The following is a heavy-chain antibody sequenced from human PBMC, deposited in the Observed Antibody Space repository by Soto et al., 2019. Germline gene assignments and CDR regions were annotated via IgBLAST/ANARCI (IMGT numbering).Heavy chain of an antibody. CDR1: VYPFTNYY. D-gene: IGHD4-17*01. CDR2: VNPSSDRT. V-gene: IGHV1-46*01. Sequence: QVQLVQSGTEVKKPGASVRVSCTASVYPFTNYYIHWVRQAPVQGPEWMGIVNPSSDRTTYAQTFQGRVTMTTGTTTSPVYLELMIIRSVDMAMYYCTRARFSTVTTWWYFDSWGQGALVTV. CDR3: TRARFSTVTTWWYFDS. J-gene: IGHJ4*02.